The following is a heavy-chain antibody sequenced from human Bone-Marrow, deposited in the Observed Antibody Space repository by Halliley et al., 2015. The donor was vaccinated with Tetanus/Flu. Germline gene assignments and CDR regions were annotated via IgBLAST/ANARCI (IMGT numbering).Heavy chain of an antibody. D-gene: IGHD3-22*01. V-gene: IGHV5-51*01. CDR3: ARDTRGYYYHFDY. J-gene: IGHJ4*02. CDR2: IYPGDSDT. Sequence: WVGVIYPGDSDTRYRPSFQGQVTISADKSISTAYLQWSSLKASDTAMYFCARDTRGYYYHFDYWGQGTLVTVSS.